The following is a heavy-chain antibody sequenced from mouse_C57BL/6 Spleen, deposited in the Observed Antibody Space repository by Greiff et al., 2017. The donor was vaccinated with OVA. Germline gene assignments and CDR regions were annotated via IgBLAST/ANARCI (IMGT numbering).Heavy chain of an antibody. D-gene: IGHD1-1*01. Sequence: QVQLQQSGAELVKPGASVKISCKASGYAFSSYWMNWVKQRPGKGLEWIGQIYPGDGDTNYNGKFKGKATLTADKSSSTAYMQLSSLTSEDSAVYFCARGYYYGSSRYWYFDVWGTGTTVTVSS. CDR3: ARGYYYGSSRYWYFDV. CDR1: GYAFSSYW. J-gene: IGHJ1*03. CDR2: IYPGDGDT. V-gene: IGHV1-80*01.